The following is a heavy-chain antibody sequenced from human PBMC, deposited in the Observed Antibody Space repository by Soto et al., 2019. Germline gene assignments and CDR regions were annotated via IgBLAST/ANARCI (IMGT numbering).Heavy chain of an antibody. Sequence: SETLSLTSSFSGGSVSSDTHYWSWFRQPPGKPLEWNGFIYSGGSTNYNPSLKSRVTMSVDTSKNQFSLRLRSVIVADTAVYHWAKFVRSCGGTTCYTRADVWGQGTTVTVSS. J-gene: IGHJ6*02. V-gene: IGHV4-61*01. D-gene: IGHD2-15*01. CDR3: AKFVRSCGGTTCYTRADV. CDR2: IYSGGST. CDR1: GGSVSSDTHY.